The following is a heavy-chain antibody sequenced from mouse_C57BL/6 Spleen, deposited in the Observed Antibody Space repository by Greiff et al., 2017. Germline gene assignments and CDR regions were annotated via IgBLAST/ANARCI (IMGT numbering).Heavy chain of an antibody. J-gene: IGHJ2*01. CDR2: IDPSDSYT. D-gene: IGHD1-2*01. V-gene: IGHV1-69*01. CDR3: AIRHYFDY. Sequence: VQLQQPGAELVMPGASVKLSCKASGYTFTSYWMHWVKQRPGQGLEWIGEIDPSDSYTNYNQKFKGKSTLTVDKSSSTAYMQLSSLTSEDSAVYYCAIRHYFDYWGQGTTLTVSS. CDR1: GYTFTSYW.